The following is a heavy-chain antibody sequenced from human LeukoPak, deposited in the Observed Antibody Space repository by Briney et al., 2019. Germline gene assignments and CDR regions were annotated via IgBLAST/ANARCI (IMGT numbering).Heavy chain of an antibody. D-gene: IGHD2-2*01. J-gene: IGHJ6*02. Sequence: SYAMXWVRQAXGKGLEWVXXXXXXXXXXXXAXXVKGRFTISRDNSKNTLYLQMNSLRAEDTAVYYCARLYCSSTSCLGIQRAHQIQPASYPYYYYGMDVWGQGTTVTVSS. CDR3: ARLYCSSTSCLGIQRAHQIQPASYPYYYYGMDV. V-gene: IGHV3-30*04. CDR1: SYA. CDR2: XXXXXXXX.